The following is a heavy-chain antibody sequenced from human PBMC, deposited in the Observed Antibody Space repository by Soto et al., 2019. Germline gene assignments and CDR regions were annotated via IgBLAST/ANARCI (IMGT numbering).Heavy chain of an antibody. CDR3: ASAYSSSYYYYGMDV. J-gene: IGHJ6*02. Sequence: SETLSLTCTVSGGSISSSSYYWGWIRQPPGKGLEWIGSIYYSGSTYYNPSLKSRVTISVDTSKNQFSLKLSSVTAADTAVYDCASAYSSSYYYYGMDVWGQGTTVTVSS. CDR2: IYYSGST. D-gene: IGHD6-6*01. CDR1: GGSISSSSYY. V-gene: IGHV4-39*01.